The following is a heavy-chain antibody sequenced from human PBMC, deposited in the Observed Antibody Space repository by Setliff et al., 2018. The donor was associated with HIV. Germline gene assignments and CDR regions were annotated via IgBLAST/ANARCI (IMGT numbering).Heavy chain of an antibody. CDR3: ARGTVGATFLHNDY. CDR2: ISSSSSYI. CDR1: GFTFSSYS. V-gene: IGHV3-21*01. D-gene: IGHD1-26*01. Sequence: GESLRLSCAASGFTFSSYSMNWVRQAPGKGLEWVSSISSSSSYIYYADSVKGRFTSSRYNAKNSLYLQMNSLIAEDTAVYYCARGTVGATFLHNDYWGQGTLVTVSS. J-gene: IGHJ4*02.